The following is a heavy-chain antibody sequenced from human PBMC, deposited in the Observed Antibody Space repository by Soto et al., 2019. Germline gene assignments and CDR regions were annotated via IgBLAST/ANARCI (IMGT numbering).Heavy chain of an antibody. Sequence: QVQLQESGPGLVKPSETLSLTCTVSGGSVSSGSYYWSWIRQPPGKGLEWIGYIYYSGSTYYNPSLKSRVTISVDTSKNQFSLKLSSVTAADTAVYYCARALAVAGTGLDYWGQGTLVTVSS. V-gene: IGHV4-31*03. CDR1: GGSVSSGSYY. CDR3: ARALAVAGTGLDY. J-gene: IGHJ4*02. D-gene: IGHD6-19*01. CDR2: IYYSGST.